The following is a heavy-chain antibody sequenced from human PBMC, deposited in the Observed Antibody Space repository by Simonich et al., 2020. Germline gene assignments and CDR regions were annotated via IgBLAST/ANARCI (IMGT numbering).Heavy chain of an antibody. V-gene: IGHV4-34*01. CDR3: ARHLQLGPFDY. Sequence: QVQLQQWGAGLLKPSETLSLTCAVYGGSFSGYYWSWIRQPPGKGLEWIGEIKHSGSTNYNPSLQSRVTISVDTSKNQFSLKLSSVTAADTAVYYCARHLQLGPFDYWGQGTLVTVSS. CDR1: GGSFSGYY. D-gene: IGHD1-1*01. CDR2: IKHSGST. J-gene: IGHJ4*02.